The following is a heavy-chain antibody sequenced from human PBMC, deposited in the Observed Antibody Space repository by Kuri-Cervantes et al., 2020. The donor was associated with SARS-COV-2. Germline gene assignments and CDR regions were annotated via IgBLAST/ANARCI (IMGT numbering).Heavy chain of an antibody. V-gene: IGHV3-33*01. Sequence: GESLKISFAASGFTFSSYSMHWVRQAPGKGLEWVAVIWYDGSNKYYADSVKGRFTISRDNSKDTVYLQMNRMRAEDTDVYYCSRGRATVTVVGALDYWGQGTLVTVSS. CDR1: GFTFSSYS. CDR2: IWYDGSNK. D-gene: IGHD4-17*01. CDR3: SRGRATVTVVGALDY. J-gene: IGHJ4*01.